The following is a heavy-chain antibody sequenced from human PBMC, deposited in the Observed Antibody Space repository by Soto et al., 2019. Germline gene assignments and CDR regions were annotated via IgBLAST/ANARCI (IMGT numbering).Heavy chain of an antibody. CDR1: GLTFTSSG. D-gene: IGHD2-2*01. Sequence: GASVKVSCKASGLTFTSSGISWARQAPGQRLEWMGWISAYNGNTNYAQKLQGRVTMTTDTSTSTAYMELRSLRSDDTAVYYCARDRSTSCYYYYYGMDVWGQGTTVTVSS. CDR2: ISAYNGNT. J-gene: IGHJ6*02. V-gene: IGHV1-18*01. CDR3: ARDRSTSCYYYYYGMDV.